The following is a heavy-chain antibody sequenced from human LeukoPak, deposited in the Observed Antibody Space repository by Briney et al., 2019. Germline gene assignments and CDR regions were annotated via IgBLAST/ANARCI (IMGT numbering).Heavy chain of an antibody. J-gene: IGHJ4*02. V-gene: IGHV3-48*04. CDR2: ISSSSSTI. Sequence: GGSLRLSCAASGFTFSSYSMNWVRRAPGKGLEWVSYISSSSSTIYYADSVKGRFTISRDNAKNSLYLQMNSLRAEDTAMYYCASMTTYCGGDRYFFDYWGQGTLVTVSS. CDR3: ASMTTYCGGDRYFFDY. D-gene: IGHD2-21*02. CDR1: GFTFSSYS.